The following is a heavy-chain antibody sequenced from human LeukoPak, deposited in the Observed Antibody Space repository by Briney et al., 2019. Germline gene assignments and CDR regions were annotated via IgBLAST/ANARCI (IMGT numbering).Heavy chain of an antibody. CDR1: GFTFSSYA. V-gene: IGHV3-23*01. D-gene: IGHD1-26*01. J-gene: IGHJ5*02. Sequence: GGSLRLSCAASGFTFSSYAMSWVRQAPGKGLEWVSGISESGGSTHHADSVKGRFTVSRDNSKNTLYLQMNSLRVEDTAIYYCGKDGSMFDPWGQGTLVTVAS. CDR2: ISESGGST. CDR3: GKDGSMFDP.